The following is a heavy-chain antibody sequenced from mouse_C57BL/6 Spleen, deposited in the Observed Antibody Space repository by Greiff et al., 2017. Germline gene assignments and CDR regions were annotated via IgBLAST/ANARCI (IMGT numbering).Heavy chain of an antibody. CDR3: ARDQGPYAMDY. CDR2: INYDGSST. J-gene: IGHJ4*01. Sequence: EVQRVESEGGLVQPGSSMKLSCTASGFTFSDYYMAWVRQVPEKGLEWVANINYDGSSTYYLDSLKSRFIISRDNAKNILYLQMSSLKSEDTATYYCARDQGPYAMDYWGQGTSVTVSS. D-gene: IGHD3-2*02. V-gene: IGHV5-16*01. CDR1: GFTFSDYY.